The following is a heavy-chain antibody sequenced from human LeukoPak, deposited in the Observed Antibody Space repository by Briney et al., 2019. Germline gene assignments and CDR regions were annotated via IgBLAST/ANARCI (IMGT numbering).Heavy chain of an antibody. V-gene: IGHV4-39*07. D-gene: IGHD3-9*01. CDR2: IYYTGNT. CDR1: GGSISSSSYY. Sequence: SETLSLTCTVSGGSISSSSYYWGWIRQPPGKGLEWIGSIYYTGNTNYNPSLKSRVTISVDTSKNQFSLKLSSVTAADTAVYYCARVRTYFGAFDIWGQGTMVTVSS. CDR3: ARVRTYFGAFDI. J-gene: IGHJ3*02.